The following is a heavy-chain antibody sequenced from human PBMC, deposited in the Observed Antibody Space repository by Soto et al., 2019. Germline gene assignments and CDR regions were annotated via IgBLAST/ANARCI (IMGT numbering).Heavy chain of an antibody. D-gene: IGHD3-16*01. CDR3: ARDVKAPNDAWAFDY. Sequence: QVQLQESGPGLVMPSGTLSLTCAVSGASISSSDWWDWVRQPPGKGLEWIGEINHSGTTIYNPSLKGRVIISVDESKNHFSLKLTSVTAADTAVYFCARDVKAPNDAWAFDYWGQGTLVTVSS. CDR1: GASISSSDW. V-gene: IGHV4-4*02. J-gene: IGHJ4*02. CDR2: INHSGTT.